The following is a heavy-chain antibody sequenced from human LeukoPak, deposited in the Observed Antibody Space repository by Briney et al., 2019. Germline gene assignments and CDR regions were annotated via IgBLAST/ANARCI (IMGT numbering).Heavy chain of an antibody. CDR2: ISSGSTI. CDR3: ARESIAVAGAPFDY. D-gene: IGHD6-19*01. J-gene: IGHJ4*02. V-gene: IGHV3-48*03. CDR1: GFAFSSYE. Sequence: GGSLRLSCAASGFAFSSYEMNWVRQAPGKGLERVSYISSGSTIYDADSVKGRFTISRDNAKNSLYLQMNSLRAEDTAVYYCARESIAVAGAPFDYWGQGTLVTVSS.